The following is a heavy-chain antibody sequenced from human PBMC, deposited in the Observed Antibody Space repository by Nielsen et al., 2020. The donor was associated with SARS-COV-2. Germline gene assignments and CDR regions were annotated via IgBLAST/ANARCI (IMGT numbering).Heavy chain of an antibody. V-gene: IGHV1-3*01. CDR1: GYTFTSYA. D-gene: IGHD1-26*01. J-gene: IGHJ4*02. Sequence: ASVKVSCKASGYTFTSYAMHWARQAPGQRLEWMGWINAGNGNTKYSQKFQGRVTITRDTSASTAYMELSSLRSEDTAVYYCARDLGGSGSYYVDYWGQGTLVTVSS. CDR2: INAGNGNT. CDR3: ARDLGGSGSYYVDY.